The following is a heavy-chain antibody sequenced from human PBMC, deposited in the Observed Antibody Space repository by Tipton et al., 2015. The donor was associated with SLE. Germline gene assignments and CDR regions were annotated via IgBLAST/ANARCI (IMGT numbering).Heavy chain of an antibody. CDR3: ARQDVFFAGRN. J-gene: IGHJ4*02. CDR1: GGSIISGSYY. V-gene: IGHV4-61*01. CDR2: IYYSGST. D-gene: IGHD3-3*01. Sequence: TLSLTCTVSGGSIISGSYYWSWVRQHPGKGLEWIGYIYYSGSTNYNPSLKSRVTISVDTSKNQFSLKLSSVTAADTAVYYCARQDVFFAGRNWGQGTLVTVSS.